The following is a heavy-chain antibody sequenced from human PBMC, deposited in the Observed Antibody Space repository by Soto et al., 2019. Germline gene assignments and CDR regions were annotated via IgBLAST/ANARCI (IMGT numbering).Heavy chain of an antibody. CDR2: INPTDDST. CDR3: AREYCSGGSCRPDP. Sequence: ASVKVSCKASGYTFTSYYLHWVRQAPGQGLEWMGIINPTDDSTIYAQKFQGRVIMTRDTSTSTVYMDLSSLRSEDAAVYYCAREYCSGGSCRPDPWGQGTLVTVSS. V-gene: IGHV1-46*03. J-gene: IGHJ5*02. D-gene: IGHD2-15*01. CDR1: GYTFTSYY.